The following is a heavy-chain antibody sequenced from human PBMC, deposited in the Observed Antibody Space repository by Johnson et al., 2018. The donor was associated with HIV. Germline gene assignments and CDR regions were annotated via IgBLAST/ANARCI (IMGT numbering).Heavy chain of an antibody. V-gene: IGHV3-15*01. CDR2: IKSKTDGETT. D-gene: IGHD3-22*01. CDR1: GFTFSSYA. Sequence: VQLVESGGGVVQPGRSLRLSCAASGFTFSSYAMSWVRQAPGKGLEWVARIKSKTDGETTDYAAPVKGRFTISRDDSKNTLYLQMNSRKTEDTAVYYGTTERDSSGYLDAFDIWGQGTMVTVSS. J-gene: IGHJ3*02. CDR3: TTERDSSGYLDAFDI.